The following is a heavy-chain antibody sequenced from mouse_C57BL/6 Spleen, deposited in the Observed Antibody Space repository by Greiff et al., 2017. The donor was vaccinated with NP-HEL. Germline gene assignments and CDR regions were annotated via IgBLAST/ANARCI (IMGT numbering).Heavy chain of an antibody. D-gene: IGHD1-1*01. CDR2: IYPGDGDT. V-gene: IGHV1-82*01. Sequence: VKLMESGPELVKPGASVKISCKASGYAFRSSWINLVKQRPGKGLAWIGRIYPGDGDTNYNGKLKGKATLTADKSSSTAYMQLSSLTSEDSAVYFCARYYYGSRNAMDYWGQGTSVTVSS. CDR3: ARYYYGSRNAMDY. J-gene: IGHJ4*01. CDR1: GYAFRSSW.